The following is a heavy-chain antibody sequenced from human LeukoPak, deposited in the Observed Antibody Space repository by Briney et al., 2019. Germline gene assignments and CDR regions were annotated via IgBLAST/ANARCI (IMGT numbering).Heavy chain of an antibody. J-gene: IGHJ3*02. D-gene: IGHD3-3*01. CDR1: GFTFSSYS. V-gene: IGHV3-21*01. CDR3: ARPMHYDFWSGYNDAFDI. Sequence: GGSLRLSCAASGFTFSSYSMNWVRQAPGKGLEWVSSISSSSSYIYYADSVKGRFTISRDNAKNSLYLQMNSLRAEDTAVYYCARPMHYDFWSGYNDAFDIWGQGTMVTVSS. CDR2: ISSSSSYI.